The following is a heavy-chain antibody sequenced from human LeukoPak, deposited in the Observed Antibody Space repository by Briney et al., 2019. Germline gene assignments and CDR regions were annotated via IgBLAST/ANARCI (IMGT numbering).Heavy chain of an antibody. CDR2: IYHSGST. J-gene: IGHJ4*02. Sequence: SQTLSLTCAVSGGSISSGGYSWSWIRQPPGKGLEWIGYIYHSGSTYYNPSLKSRVTISVDRSKNQFSLKLSSVTAADTAVYYCAREVATVLDYWGQGTLVTVSS. CDR1: GGSISSGGYS. V-gene: IGHV4-30-2*01. CDR3: AREVATVLDY. D-gene: IGHD5-12*01.